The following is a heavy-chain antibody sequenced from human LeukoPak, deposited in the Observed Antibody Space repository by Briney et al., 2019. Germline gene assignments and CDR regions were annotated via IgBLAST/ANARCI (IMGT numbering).Heavy chain of an antibody. Sequence: SETLSLTCTVSGGCISSYYWRWIRQPPGKGLEWIGYIYYSGSTNYNPSLKSRVTISVDTSKNQFSLKLSSVTAADTAVYYCARLSYVGFDYWGQGTLVTVSS. J-gene: IGHJ4*02. CDR1: GGCISSYY. CDR2: IYYSGST. D-gene: IGHD1-26*01. CDR3: ARLSYVGFDY. V-gene: IGHV4-59*08.